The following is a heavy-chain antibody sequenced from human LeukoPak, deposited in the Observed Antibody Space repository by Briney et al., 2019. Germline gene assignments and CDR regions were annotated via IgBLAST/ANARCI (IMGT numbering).Heavy chain of an antibody. Sequence: SETLSLTCTVSGGSISSYYWSWIRQPPGKGLEWIGYIYCSGSTNYNPSLKSRVTISVDTSKNQFSLKLSSVTAADTAVYYCASAAQWLSFDYWGQGTLVTVSS. CDR3: ASAAQWLSFDY. V-gene: IGHV4-59*01. CDR1: GGSISSYY. J-gene: IGHJ4*02. CDR2: IYCSGST. D-gene: IGHD6-19*01.